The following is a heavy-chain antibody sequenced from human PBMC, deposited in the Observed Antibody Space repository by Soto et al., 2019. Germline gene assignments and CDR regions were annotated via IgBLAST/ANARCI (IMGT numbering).Heavy chain of an antibody. CDR3: ARDPAVAGTEYLDY. Sequence: QVQLQESGPGLVKPSETLSLTCSVSGGSISRYYWNWIRQPPGKGLEWIGYISHRGSANYNPSLKTXVXXAVDPSNNQFSLKLSSVPAADTAVYYCARDPAVAGTEYLDYWGRGILVTVSS. CDR2: ISHRGSA. J-gene: IGHJ4*02. CDR1: GGSISRYY. D-gene: IGHD6-19*01. V-gene: IGHV4-59*01.